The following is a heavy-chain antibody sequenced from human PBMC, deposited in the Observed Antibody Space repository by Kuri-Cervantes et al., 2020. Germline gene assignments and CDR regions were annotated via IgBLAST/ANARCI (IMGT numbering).Heavy chain of an antibody. CDR3: AKDFGSTNHTAAV. Sequence: GGSLRLPCAASGFTVMTNYMSWVRQAPGKGLEWVSVIYCGGSTYYADSVKGRFTISRHNSNNTLYLQMNSLRAEDTAGYYCAKDFGSTNHTAAVWGKGTTVTVSS. CDR1: GFTVMTNY. CDR2: IYCGGST. V-gene: IGHV3-53*04. J-gene: IGHJ6*04. D-gene: IGHD2-2*01.